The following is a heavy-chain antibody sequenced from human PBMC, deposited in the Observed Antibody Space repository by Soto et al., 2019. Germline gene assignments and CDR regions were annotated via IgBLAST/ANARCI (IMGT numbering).Heavy chain of an antibody. D-gene: IGHD3-22*01. CDR1: GFTFSSYA. J-gene: IGHJ5*02. CDR3: AKDLEETYYYDSSGYSS. CDR2: ISGSGGST. Sequence: GGSLRLSCAASGFTFSSYAMSWVRQAPGKWLEWVSAISGSGGSTYYADSVKGRFTISRDNSKNTLYLQMNSLRAEDTAVYYCAKDLEETYYYDSSGYSSWGQGXLVT. V-gene: IGHV3-23*01.